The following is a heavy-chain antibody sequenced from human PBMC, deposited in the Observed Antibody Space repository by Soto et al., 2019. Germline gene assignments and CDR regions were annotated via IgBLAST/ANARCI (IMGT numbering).Heavy chain of an antibody. D-gene: IGHD6-13*01. Sequence: QVQLVQSGAEVKKPGASVKVSCKASGYTFTSYDINWVRQATGQGLEWMGWMKANSGNTGYAQKFQGRVTMNRNTTISTAYTELSSLRSEDTAVYYCAREHSSSWRFDYWGQGTLVTVSS. J-gene: IGHJ4*02. CDR2: MKANSGNT. CDR3: AREHSSSWRFDY. V-gene: IGHV1-8*01. CDR1: GYTFTSYD.